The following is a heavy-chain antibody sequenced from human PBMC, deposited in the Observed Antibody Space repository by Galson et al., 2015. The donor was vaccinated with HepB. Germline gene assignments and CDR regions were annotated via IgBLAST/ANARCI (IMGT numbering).Heavy chain of an antibody. Sequence: SVKVSCKASGGTFSSYAISWVRQAPGQGLEWMGRIIPILGIANYAQKLQGRVTMTTDTSTSTAYMELRSLRSDDTAVYYCARGDYVWGSYRQFDYWGQGTLVTVSS. V-gene: IGHV1-69*04. D-gene: IGHD3-16*02. CDR3: ARGDYVWGSYRQFDY. CDR2: IIPILGIA. CDR1: GGTFSSYA. J-gene: IGHJ4*02.